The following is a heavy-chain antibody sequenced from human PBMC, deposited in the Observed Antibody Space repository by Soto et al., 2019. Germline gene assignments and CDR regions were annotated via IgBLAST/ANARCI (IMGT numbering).Heavy chain of an antibody. CDR3: TTVPPTKKYYYDSSGSLRVDAFDI. J-gene: IGHJ3*02. CDR1: GFTVSSNY. V-gene: IGHV3-15*01. CDR2: IKSKTDGGTT. Sequence: PGGSLRLSCAASGFTVSSNYLTWVRQAPGKGLEWVGRIKSKTDGGTTDYAAPVKDRFTISRDDSKNTLYLQMNSLKTEDTAVYYCTTVPPTKKYYYDSSGSLRVDAFDIWGQGTMVTVSS. D-gene: IGHD3-22*01.